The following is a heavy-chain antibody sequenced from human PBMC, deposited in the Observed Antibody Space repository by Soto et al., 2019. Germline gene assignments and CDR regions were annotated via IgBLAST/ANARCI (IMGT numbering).Heavy chain of an antibody. D-gene: IGHD5-12*01. CDR1: GFTFSSYA. J-gene: IGHJ4*02. V-gene: IGHV3-64D*06. Sequence: GGSLRLSCSASGFTFSSYAMHWVRQAPGKGLEYVSAISSNGGSTYYAGSVKGRFTISRDNSKNTLYLQMSSLRAEDTAVYYCVKYTDIVATIPDYWGQGTLVTVPS. CDR3: VKYTDIVATIPDY. CDR2: ISSNGGST.